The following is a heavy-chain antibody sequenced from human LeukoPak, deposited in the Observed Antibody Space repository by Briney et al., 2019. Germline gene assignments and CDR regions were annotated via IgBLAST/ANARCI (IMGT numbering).Heavy chain of an antibody. CDR3: ARDRRVAGIPGHFDY. CDR1: GGSISSYY. J-gene: IGHJ4*02. D-gene: IGHD6-19*01. CDR2: IYYSGST. V-gene: IGHV4-59*01. Sequence: SETLSLTCTVSGGSISSYYWSWIRQPPGKGLEWIGYIYYSGSTNYNPSLKSRVTISVDTSKNQFSLKLSSVAAADTAVYYCARDRRVAGIPGHFDYWGQGTLVTVSP.